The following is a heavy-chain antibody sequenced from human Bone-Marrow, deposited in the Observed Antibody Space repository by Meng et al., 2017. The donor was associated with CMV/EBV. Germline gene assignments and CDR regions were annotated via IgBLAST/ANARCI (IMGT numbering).Heavy chain of an antibody. CDR3: ARAPPGSYGSGTLDY. CDR1: GYTFTSYG. Sequence: ASVKVSCKASGYTFTSYGISWVRQAPGQGLEWMGWISAYNGNTNYAQKLQGRVAMTTDTSTSTAYMELSSLRSEDTAVYYCARAPPGSYGSGTLDYWGQGTLVTVSS. V-gene: IGHV1-18*01. J-gene: IGHJ4*02. D-gene: IGHD3-10*01. CDR2: ISAYNGNT.